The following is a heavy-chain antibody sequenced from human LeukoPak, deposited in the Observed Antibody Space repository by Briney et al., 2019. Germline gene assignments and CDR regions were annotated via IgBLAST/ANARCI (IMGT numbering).Heavy chain of an antibody. D-gene: IGHD3-3*01. J-gene: IGHJ6*02. CDR1: GGSISSGGYY. V-gene: IGHV4-31*03. CDR2: IYYSGST. CDR3: ARDGGGKGGMDV. Sequence: SETLSLTCTVSGGSISSGGYYWSWIRQHPGKGLEWIGYIYYSGSTYYNPSLKSRVTISVDTSKNQFSLKLSSVTAADTAVYYCARDGGGKGGMDVWGQGTTVTVSS.